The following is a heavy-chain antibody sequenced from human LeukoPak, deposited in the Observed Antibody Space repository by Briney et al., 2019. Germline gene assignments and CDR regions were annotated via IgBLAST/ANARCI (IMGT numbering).Heavy chain of an antibody. J-gene: IGHJ4*02. D-gene: IGHD5-18*01. CDR2: IDPSDSYT. V-gene: IGHV5-10-1*01. Sequence: GESLQISCKGSGYKFTSYWINWVRQMPGKGLEWMGRIDPSDSYTMYSPSFQGHVTISADKSISTACLQWSSLKASDSAMYYCARVLGYSYGWNYWGQGTLVTVSS. CDR1: GYKFTSYW. CDR3: ARVLGYSYGWNY.